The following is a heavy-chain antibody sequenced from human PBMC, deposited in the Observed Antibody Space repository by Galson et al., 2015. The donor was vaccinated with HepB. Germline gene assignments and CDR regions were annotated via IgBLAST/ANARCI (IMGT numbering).Heavy chain of an antibody. CDR3: ARQYCTNGVCYTSPGY. Sequence: QSGAEVKKPGESLKISCKGSGYSFTSYWIGWVRQMPGKGLEWMGIIYPGDSDTRYRPSFQGQVTISADKSISTAYLQWSSLKASDTAMYYCARQYCTNGVCYTSPGYWGQGTLVTVSS. V-gene: IGHV5-51*01. CDR2: IYPGDSDT. CDR1: GYSFTSYW. J-gene: IGHJ4*02. D-gene: IGHD2-8*01.